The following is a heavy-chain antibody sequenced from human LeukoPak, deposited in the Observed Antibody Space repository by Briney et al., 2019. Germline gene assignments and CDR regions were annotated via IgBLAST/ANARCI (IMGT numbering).Heavy chain of an antibody. D-gene: IGHD5-24*01. CDR1: GGSISSGGYY. J-gene: IGHJ4*02. CDR2: IYYSGST. Sequence: SQTLSLTCTVSGGSISSGGYYWSWIRQHPGKSLEWIGYIYYSGSTYYNPSLKSRVTISVDTSKNQFSLKLSSVTAADTAVYYCASVRRDGYNRYFDYWGQGTQVTVSS. V-gene: IGHV4-31*03. CDR3: ASVRRDGYNRYFDY.